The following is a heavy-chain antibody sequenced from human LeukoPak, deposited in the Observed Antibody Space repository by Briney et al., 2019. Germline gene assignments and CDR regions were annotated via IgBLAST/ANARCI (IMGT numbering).Heavy chain of an antibody. CDR3: ARGRPGYSSSPFTSPDLDY. V-gene: IGHV4-34*01. J-gene: IGHJ4*02. Sequence: SETLSLTCAVYGGSFSGYYWSWIRQPPGKGLEWIGEVNHSGSTNYNPSLKSRVTISVDTSKNQFSLKLSSVTAADAAVYYCARGRPGYSSSPFTSPDLDYWGQGTLVTVSS. CDR2: VNHSGST. CDR1: GGSFSGYY. D-gene: IGHD6-13*01.